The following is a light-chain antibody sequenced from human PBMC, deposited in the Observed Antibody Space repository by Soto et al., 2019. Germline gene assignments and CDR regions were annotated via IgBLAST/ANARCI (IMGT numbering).Light chain of an antibody. CDR3: QQYNSYPLT. Sequence: DIQMTQSPSTLSASVGDRVTITCRATQSISSWLAWYQQKPGKAPKLLIYTATSLESGVPSRFSGSGSGTAFNLTISCRQTDECATYYCQQYNSYPLTFGGGTKVEIK. CDR1: QSISSW. V-gene: IGKV1-5*03. CDR2: TAT. J-gene: IGKJ4*01.